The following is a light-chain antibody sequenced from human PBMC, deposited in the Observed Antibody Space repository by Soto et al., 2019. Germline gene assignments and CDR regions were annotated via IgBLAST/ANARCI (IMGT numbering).Light chain of an antibody. J-gene: IGLJ1*01. Sequence: QSALTQPPSASGSPGQSVTISCTGTSSDVGAYNYVSWYQQHPGKAPKLMIYEVAKRPSGVPDRFSGSKSGNTASLTVSGLQAEDEADYFCSSDAGSNNYVLGTGTKLTVL. CDR3: SSDAGSNNYV. V-gene: IGLV2-8*01. CDR2: EVA. CDR1: SSDVGAYNY.